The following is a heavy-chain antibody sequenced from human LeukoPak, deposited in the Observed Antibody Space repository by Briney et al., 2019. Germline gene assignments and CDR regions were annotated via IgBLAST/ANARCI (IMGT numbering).Heavy chain of an antibody. J-gene: IGHJ4*02. CDR1: GGSISSYY. CDR3: AREEAVGATFDY. CDR2: IYYSGST. V-gene: IGHV4-59*01. Sequence: PSETLSLTCTVSGGSISSYYWSWIRQPPGKGLEWIGYIYYSGSTNYNPSLKSRVTLSVDTSKNQFSLKLSSVTAADTAVYYCAREEAVGATFDYWGQGTLVTVSS. D-gene: IGHD1-26*01.